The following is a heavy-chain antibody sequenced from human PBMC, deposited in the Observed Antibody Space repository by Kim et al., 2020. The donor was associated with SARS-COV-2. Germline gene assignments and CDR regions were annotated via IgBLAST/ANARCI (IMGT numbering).Heavy chain of an antibody. V-gene: IGHV1-3*01. CDR2: INAGNGNT. CDR3: AGETGIAAADTHLVTYNWFDP. CDR1: GYTFTSYA. Sequence: ASVKVSCKASGYTFTSYAMHWVRQAPGQRLEWMGWINAGNGNTKYSQKFQGRVTITRDTSASTAYMELSSLRSEDTAVYYCAGETGIAAADTHLVTYNWFDPWGQGTLVTVSS. J-gene: IGHJ5*02. D-gene: IGHD6-13*01.